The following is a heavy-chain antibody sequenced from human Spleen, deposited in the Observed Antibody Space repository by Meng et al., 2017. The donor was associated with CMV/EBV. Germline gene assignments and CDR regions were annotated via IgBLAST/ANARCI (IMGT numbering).Heavy chain of an antibody. CDR2: INPNSGAT. D-gene: IGHD6-6*01. V-gene: IGHV1-2*02. Sequence: ASVKVSCKGSGYTFTGYYMHWVRQAPGQGLEWMGWINPNSGATNYAQKFQGRVTMTRNTSISTAYMELSSLRSEDTAVYYCALIRSIAAPADYWGQGTLVTVSS. J-gene: IGHJ4*02. CDR3: ALIRSIAAPADY. CDR1: GYTFTGYY.